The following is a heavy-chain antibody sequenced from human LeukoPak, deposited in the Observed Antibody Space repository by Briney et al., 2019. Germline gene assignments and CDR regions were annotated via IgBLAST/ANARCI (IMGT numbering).Heavy chain of an antibody. CDR3: ARGLSLSRPFDY. CDR2: INHSGST. J-gene: IGHJ4*02. CDR1: GGSFSGYY. V-gene: IGHV4-34*01. Sequence: SETLSLTCAVYGGSFSGYYWSWIRQPPGKGLEWIGEINHSGSTNYNPSLKSRVTISVDTSKNQFSLKLSSVTAADTAVYYCARGLSLSRPFDYWGQGTLVTASS.